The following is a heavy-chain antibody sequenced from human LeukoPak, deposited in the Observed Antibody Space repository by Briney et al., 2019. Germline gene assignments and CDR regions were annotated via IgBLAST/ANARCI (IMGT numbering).Heavy chain of an antibody. CDR2: IYHSGST. CDR3: ARLLVGNGGYSYGYNWFDP. Sequence: SETLSLTCTVSGGSISSGGYYWSWIRQPPGKGLEWIGYIYHSGSTYYNPSLKSRVTISVDRSKNQFSLKLSSVTAADTAVYYCARLLVGNGGYSYGYNWFDPWGQGTLVTVSS. CDR1: GGSISSGGYY. J-gene: IGHJ5*02. V-gene: IGHV4-30-2*01. D-gene: IGHD5-18*01.